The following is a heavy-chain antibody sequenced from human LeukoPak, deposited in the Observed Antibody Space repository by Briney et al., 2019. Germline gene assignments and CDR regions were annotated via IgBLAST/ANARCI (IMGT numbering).Heavy chain of an antibody. Sequence: ASVKVSCKASGYTFTGYYMHWVRQAPGQGLEWMGWINPNSGGTNYAQKFQGRVTMTRDTSISTAYMELSRLRSDDTAVYYCARARVAATPSYYYMDVWGKGTTVTISS. CDR3: ARARVAATPSYYYMDV. CDR1: GYTFTGYY. V-gene: IGHV1-2*02. J-gene: IGHJ6*03. D-gene: IGHD2-15*01. CDR2: INPNSGGT.